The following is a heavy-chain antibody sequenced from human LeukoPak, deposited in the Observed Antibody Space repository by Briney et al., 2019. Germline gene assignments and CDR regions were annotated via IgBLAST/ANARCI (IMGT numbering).Heavy chain of an antibody. Sequence: KASETLSLTCAVYGGSFSGYYWSWIRQPPGKGLEWIGEINHSGSTNYNPSLKSRVTISVDTSKNQFSLKLSSVTAADTAVYYCARGDGYSYGRVRQRTKFDPWGQGTLVTVSS. D-gene: IGHD5-18*01. CDR3: ARGDGYSYGRVRQRTKFDP. V-gene: IGHV4-34*01. J-gene: IGHJ5*02. CDR1: GGSFSGYY. CDR2: INHSGST.